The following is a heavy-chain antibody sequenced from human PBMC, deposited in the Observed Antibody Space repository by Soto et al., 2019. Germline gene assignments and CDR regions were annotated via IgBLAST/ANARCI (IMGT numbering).Heavy chain of an antibody. J-gene: IGHJ4*02. CDR3: AKDRTFGPPLVRFDS. Sequence: PSGSLRLSCGASIVTFSVYAMTWVRKATGKGLEWVSAISGNGGSTYYADSVKGRFTISRDNSKSTLHLQMNSLRVEDTAVYYCAKDRTFGPPLVRFDSWGQGTLVTVSS. V-gene: IGHV3-23*01. CDR1: IVTFSVYA. CDR2: ISGNGGST. D-gene: IGHD6-6*01.